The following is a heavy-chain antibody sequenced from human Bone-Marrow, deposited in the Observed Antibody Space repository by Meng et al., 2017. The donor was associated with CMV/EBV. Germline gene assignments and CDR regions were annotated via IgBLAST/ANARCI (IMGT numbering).Heavy chain of an antibody. V-gene: IGHV3-21*01. Sequence: SCAASGFTFSTYNMNWVRQAPGKGLEWVSSISSSGNYIYYADSVKGRFTISRDNAKNSLYLRMNNLRAEDTAVYYCARDKTHRSNYYDSSGIVWGQGALVAFSS. J-gene: IGHJ4*02. D-gene: IGHD3-22*01. CDR3: ARDKTHRSNYYDSSGIV. CDR1: GFTFSTYN. CDR2: ISSSGNYI.